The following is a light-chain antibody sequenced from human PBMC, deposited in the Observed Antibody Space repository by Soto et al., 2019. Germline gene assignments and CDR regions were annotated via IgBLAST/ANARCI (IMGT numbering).Light chain of an antibody. V-gene: IGKV3-20*01. CDR3: QQYGTSEII. CDR2: DTS. CDR1: QSLSNSF. J-gene: IGKJ5*01. Sequence: VLTQSPGTLSLSPGERATLSCRASQSLSNSFIAWYQQKPGQAPRLLIYDTSSRATGIPDRFSGSGSGTDFTLTISRLEPEDFSVFYCQQYGTSEIIFGQGTRLEI.